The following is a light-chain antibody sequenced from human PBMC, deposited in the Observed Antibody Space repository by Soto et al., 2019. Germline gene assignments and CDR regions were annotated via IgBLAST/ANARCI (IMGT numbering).Light chain of an antibody. J-gene: IGKJ1*01. V-gene: IGKV1-39*01. Sequence: DIQLTQSPSSLSASVGDKVTITCRASQSIRSYLNWVQQKPGKAPKLLIYDASSLQTGVPSRFSGSGSGTDFSLTISSLQPEVVATYYCQQSYRTPPWTVGQGTKWDIK. CDR2: DAS. CDR3: QQSYRTPPWT. CDR1: QSIRSY.